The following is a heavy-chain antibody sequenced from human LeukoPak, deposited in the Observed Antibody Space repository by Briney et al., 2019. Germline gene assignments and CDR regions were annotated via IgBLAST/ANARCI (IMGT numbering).Heavy chain of an antibody. Sequence: GASVKVSCKASGYTFTSYYMHWVRQAPGQGLEWMGIINPSGGSTSYAQKFQGRVTMTRDTSTSTVYMELSSLRSEDTAVYYCARVSRYYDSSGYYYRYWGQGTLVTVSS. D-gene: IGHD3-22*01. V-gene: IGHV1-46*01. CDR2: INPSGGST. J-gene: IGHJ4*02. CDR1: GYTFTSYY. CDR3: ARVSRYYDSSGYYYRY.